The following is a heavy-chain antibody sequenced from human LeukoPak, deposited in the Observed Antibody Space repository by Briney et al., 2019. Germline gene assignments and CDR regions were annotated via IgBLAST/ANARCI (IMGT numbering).Heavy chain of an antibody. V-gene: IGHV4-39*07. CDR2: IYYSGST. CDR3: ARGILYLAPLYYFDY. J-gene: IGHJ4*02. D-gene: IGHD2-8*01. Sequence: PSETLSLTCTVSGGSISSSSYYWGWIRQPPGKGLEWIGSIYYSGSTYYNPSLKSRVTISVDTSKNQFSLKLSSVTAADTAVYYCARGILYLAPLYYFDYWGQGTLVTVSS. CDR1: GGSISSSSYY.